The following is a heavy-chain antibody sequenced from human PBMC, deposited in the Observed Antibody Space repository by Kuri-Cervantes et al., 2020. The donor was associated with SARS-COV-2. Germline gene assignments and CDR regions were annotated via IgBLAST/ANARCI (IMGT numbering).Heavy chain of an antibody. CDR2: IAASNGET. V-gene: IGHV1-18*04. CDR1: GYTFTSYY. J-gene: IGHJ4*02. Sequence: ASVKVSCKASGYTFTSYYMHWVRQAPGQGLEWMGWIAASNGETNYAQKFQGRVTMTTDTATSTAYMELRSLTSDDTAVYYCARTYLCVTCSPGFWGQGTLVTVSS. CDR3: ARTYLCVTCSPGF. D-gene: IGHD2/OR15-2a*01.